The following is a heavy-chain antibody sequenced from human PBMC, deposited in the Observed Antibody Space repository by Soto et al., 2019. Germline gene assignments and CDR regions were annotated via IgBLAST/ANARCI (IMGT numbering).Heavy chain of an antibody. J-gene: IGHJ4*02. CDR3: ARESEDLTSNLDY. V-gene: IGHV3-21*06. CDR2: ISSTTNYI. CDR1: GFTSTRYS. Sequence: EVQLVESGGGQVKPGGSLRISCAASGFTSTRYSMNWVRQAPGKGLEWVSTISSTTNYIYYGDSMKDRFTISRDNAKSSLYLEMNSAKAENAAVYYCARESEDLTSNLDYWGQGTLVTVAS.